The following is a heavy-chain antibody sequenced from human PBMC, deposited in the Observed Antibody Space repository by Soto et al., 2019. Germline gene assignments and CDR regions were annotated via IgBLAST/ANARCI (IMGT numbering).Heavy chain of an antibody. Sequence: VQLQQSGPGLVKPSQTLSLTCTVSGGSISSDNYHWTWIRQSPGKGLEWIGYIYYSGSIFYNPSFKSRVTISVDTSKNQFSLQLSSVTAADTAVYFCAREDDGGDRDYYGLDVWGQGTTVTVSS. J-gene: IGHJ6*02. D-gene: IGHD2-21*02. V-gene: IGHV4-30-4*08. CDR2: IYYSGSI. CDR3: AREDDGGDRDYYGLDV. CDR1: GGSISSDNYH.